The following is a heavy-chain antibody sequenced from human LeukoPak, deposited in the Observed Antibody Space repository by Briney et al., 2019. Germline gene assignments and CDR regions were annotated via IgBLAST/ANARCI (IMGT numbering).Heavy chain of an antibody. D-gene: IGHD3-10*01. CDR2: IYYSGSS. V-gene: IGHV4-59*08. CDR3: ARHQASSGSPRFDS. Sequence: SETLSLTCTVSGDSISSYYWSWIRQPPGKGLEWIGYIYYSGSSNYNPSLKSRVTMSVDTSQNHFSLKLSSVTAADTAVYYCARHQASSGSPRFDSWGQGSLATVSS. CDR1: GDSISSYY. J-gene: IGHJ4*02.